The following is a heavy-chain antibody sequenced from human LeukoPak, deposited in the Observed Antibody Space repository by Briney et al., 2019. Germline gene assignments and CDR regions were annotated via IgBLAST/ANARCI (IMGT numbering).Heavy chain of an antibody. CDR1: GFSFSTYG. CDR3: ANRGSDY. Sequence: GGSLRLSCAASGFSFSTYGMTWVRQAPGKGLEWVSAFTGSGGSTYYADSVKGRFTISTDNSKNTLWLQMNSLRAEDTAVYYCANRGSDYWGQGTLVTVSS. V-gene: IGHV3-23*01. D-gene: IGHD3-16*01. J-gene: IGHJ4*02. CDR2: FTGSGGST.